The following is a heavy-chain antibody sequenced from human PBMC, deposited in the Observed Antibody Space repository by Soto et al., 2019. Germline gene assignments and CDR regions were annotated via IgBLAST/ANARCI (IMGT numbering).Heavy chain of an antibody. CDR3: ARGGHVVVVTAALDY. CDR1: GDTFTDYY. CDR2: VNPSGGHT. D-gene: IGHD2-21*02. V-gene: IGHV1-46*01. J-gene: IGHJ4*02. Sequence: QVQLMQSGAEVKKPGASVKVSCKASGDTFTDYYIHWVRQAPGQGLEWMGTVNPSGGHTTYAQHFLGSVAMRRDTSTSTLYMELTSLTSADTAIYYCARGGHVVVVTAALDYWGQGTLVTVSS.